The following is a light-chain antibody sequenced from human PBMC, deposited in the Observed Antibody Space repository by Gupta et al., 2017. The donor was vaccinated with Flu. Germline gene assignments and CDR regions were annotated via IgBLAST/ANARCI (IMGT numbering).Light chain of an antibody. CDR1: QRVRSDY. CDR2: DAS. V-gene: IGKV3D-20*01. CDR3: QQDENSPNT. J-gene: IGKJ5*01. Sequence: ATLLWAPGDRGTPSCGASQRVRSDYLAWYQQKPGRAPRLLIYDASTRATGIPDRFSGSGSGTDFTLTISRLEPEDVAVYYCQQDENSPNTFGQGTPLDIK.